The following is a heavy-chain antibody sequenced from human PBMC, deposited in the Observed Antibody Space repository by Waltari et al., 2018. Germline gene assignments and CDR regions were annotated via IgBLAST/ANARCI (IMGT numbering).Heavy chain of an antibody. V-gene: IGHV1-46*01. Sequence: QVQLVQSGAEVKKPGASVKISCKTSEYTFTSSYIHWVRQAPGKGLEWMGIINPSGGSTIYAQKVQGRVTMTRDTSTSTVYMELSSLRSDDTAVYYCALDTGALWMDVWGQGTTVTVSS. CDR3: ALDTGALWMDV. CDR2: INPSGGST. CDR1: EYTFTSSY. J-gene: IGHJ6*02. D-gene: IGHD2-21*01.